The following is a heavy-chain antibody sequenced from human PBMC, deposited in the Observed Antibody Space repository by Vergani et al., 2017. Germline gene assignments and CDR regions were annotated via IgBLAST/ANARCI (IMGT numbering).Heavy chain of an antibody. CDR1: GYTFTGYY. V-gene: IGHV1-2*02. CDR2: INPNSGGT. D-gene: IGHD1-26*01. J-gene: IGHJ4*02. Sequence: QVQLVQSGAEVKKPGASVKVSCKASGYTFTGYYMHWVRQAPGQGLEWMGWINPNSGGTNYAQKFQGRVTISVDTSKNQFSLKLSSVTAADTAVYYCAIKKSSTGGVDYWGQGTLVTVSS. CDR3: AIKKSSTGGVDY.